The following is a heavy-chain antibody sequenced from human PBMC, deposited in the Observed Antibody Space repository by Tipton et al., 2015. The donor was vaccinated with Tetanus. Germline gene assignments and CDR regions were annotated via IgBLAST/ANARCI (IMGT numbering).Heavy chain of an antibody. CDR2: ISYDGSNK. Sequence: PLRLSCAASGFTFSSYGMHWVRQAPGKGLEWVAVISYDGSNKYYADSVKGRFTISRDNSKNTLYLQMNSLRAEDTAVYYCARAYYGRGAFDIWGQGTMVTVSS. D-gene: IGHD3-10*02. J-gene: IGHJ3*02. V-gene: IGHV3-30*03. CDR3: ARAYYGRGAFDI. CDR1: GFTFSSYG.